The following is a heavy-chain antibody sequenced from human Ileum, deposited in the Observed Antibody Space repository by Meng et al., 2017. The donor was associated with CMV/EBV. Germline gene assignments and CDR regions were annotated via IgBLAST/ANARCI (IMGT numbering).Heavy chain of an antibody. Sequence: EGKLLDSGGTLVRPGGSLRLSWAGSGFAFSNAWMNWVRRAPGKGLVWVSRINMEGTTINYADSVKGRFTISRDNAKSTLYLQMNSLRAEDTAVYYCATAGQYRLDDWGHGTLVTVSS. J-gene: IGHJ4*01. V-gene: IGHV3-74*02. CDR1: GFAFSNAW. CDR3: ATAGQYRLDD. CDR2: INMEGTTI. D-gene: IGHD6-13*01.